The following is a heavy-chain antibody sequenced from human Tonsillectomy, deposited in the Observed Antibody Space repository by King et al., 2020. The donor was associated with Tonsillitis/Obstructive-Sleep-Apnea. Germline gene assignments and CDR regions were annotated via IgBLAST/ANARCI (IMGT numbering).Heavy chain of an antibody. CDR3: AKGADCRRTSCYSYMDV. D-gene: IGHD2-2*01. V-gene: IGHV3-9*01. CDR2: ISWNSGSI. CDR1: GFTFDDYD. Sequence: MQLVQSGGGLVQPGRSLRLSCAASGFTFDDYDMHWVRQAPGKGLEWVSGISWNSGSIGYADSVKGRFTIARDNAKNCLYLQMNSLRAEDTALYFCAKGADCRRTSCYSYMDVRGKGTTVTVSS. J-gene: IGHJ6*03.